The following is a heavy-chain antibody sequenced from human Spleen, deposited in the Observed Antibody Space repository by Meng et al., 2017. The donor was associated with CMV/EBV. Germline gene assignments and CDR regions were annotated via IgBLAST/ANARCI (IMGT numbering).Heavy chain of an antibody. V-gene: IGHV3-30-3*01. Sequence: GGSLRLSCVASGFTFSSKTIHWVRQAPGKGLEWVASVSRDGSNKYYADSVKGRFSIARDNSKNTLFLQMNSLRSEDTAVYYCARDQDGYNILDYWGQGTLVTVSS. D-gene: IGHD5-24*01. CDR2: VSRDGSNK. J-gene: IGHJ4*02. CDR3: ARDQDGYNILDY. CDR1: GFTFSSKT.